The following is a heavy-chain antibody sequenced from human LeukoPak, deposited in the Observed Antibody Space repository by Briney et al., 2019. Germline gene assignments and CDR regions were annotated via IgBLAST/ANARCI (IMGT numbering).Heavy chain of an antibody. D-gene: IGHD2-2*01. Sequence: GGSLRLSCAASGFPFSSYAMHWVRQAPGKGLEYVSAISSNGGSTSYANSVKGRFTISRDNSKNTLYLQMGSLRAEDMAVYYCARSSIVVVSILDYWGQGTLVTVSS. CDR3: ARSSIVVVSILDY. J-gene: IGHJ4*02. V-gene: IGHV3-64*01. CDR2: ISSNGGST. CDR1: GFPFSSYA.